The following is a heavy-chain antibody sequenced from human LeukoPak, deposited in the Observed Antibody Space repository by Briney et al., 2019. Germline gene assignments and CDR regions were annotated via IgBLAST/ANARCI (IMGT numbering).Heavy chain of an antibody. CDR2: IYYSGST. CDR1: GGSISSYY. CDR3: ARGHTAMATDY. D-gene: IGHD5-18*01. Sequence: PSETLSLTCTVSGGSISSYYWSWIRQPPGKGLEWIGYIYYSGSTNYNPSLKSRVTISVDTSKNQFSLKLSSVTAADTAVYYCARGHTAMATDYWGQGTLVTVSS. V-gene: IGHV4-59*01. J-gene: IGHJ4*02.